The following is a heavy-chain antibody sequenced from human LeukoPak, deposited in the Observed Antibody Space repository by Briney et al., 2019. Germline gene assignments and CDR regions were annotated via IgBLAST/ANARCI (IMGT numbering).Heavy chain of an antibody. Sequence: SSETLSLTCTVSGGSISSYYWSWIRQPPGKGLEWIGYIYYCGSTNYNPSLKSRVTISVDTSKNQFSLKLSSVTAADMAVYYCARDRRFWSVGFFDPWGQGTLVTVSS. V-gene: IGHV4-59*01. CDR2: IYYCGST. J-gene: IGHJ5*02. CDR1: GGSISSYY. CDR3: ARDRRFWSVGFFDP. D-gene: IGHD3-3*01.